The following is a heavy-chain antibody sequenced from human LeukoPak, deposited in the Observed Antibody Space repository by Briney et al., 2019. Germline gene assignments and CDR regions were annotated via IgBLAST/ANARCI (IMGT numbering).Heavy chain of an antibody. D-gene: IGHD3-10*01. Sequence: PGGSLRLSCAASGFTFSSYGMHWVRQAPGKGLEWVAFIRYDGSNKYYADSVKGRFTISRDNSKNTLYLQINSLRAEDTAVYYCARGQADYYGSGSLGIHYYYMDVWGKGTTVTISS. CDR1: GFTFSSYG. V-gene: IGHV3-30*02. CDR3: ARGQADYYGSGSLGIHYYYMDV. J-gene: IGHJ6*03. CDR2: IRYDGSNK.